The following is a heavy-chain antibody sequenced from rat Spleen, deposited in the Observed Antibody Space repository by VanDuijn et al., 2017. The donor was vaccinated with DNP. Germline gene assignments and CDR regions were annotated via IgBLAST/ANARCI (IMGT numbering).Heavy chain of an antibody. CDR2: IFSSGGNT. CDR3: ARHEDYSSYIYGFPY. D-gene: IGHD1-2*01. V-gene: IGHV5-31*01. J-gene: IGHJ3*01. CDR1: GFTFNNYW. Sequence: EVQLVESGGDLVQPGRSLKLSCVASGFTFNNYWMTWIRQVPGKGLEWVASIFSSGGNTYYPDSVKGRFTISRDNAKNTQYLQMDSLRSEDTATYYCARHEDYSSYIYGFPYWGQGTLVTVFS.